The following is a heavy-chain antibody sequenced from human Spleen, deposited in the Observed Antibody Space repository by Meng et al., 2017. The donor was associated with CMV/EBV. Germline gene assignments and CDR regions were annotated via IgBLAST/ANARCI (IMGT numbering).Heavy chain of an antibody. CDR3: AYGSGITGDYYGMDV. J-gene: IGHJ6*02. V-gene: IGHV4-34*01. D-gene: IGHD3-10*01. CDR2: ISHSGST. CDR1: GGSLRGYY. Sequence: GSLRLSCGVYGGSLRGYYWGWIRQPPGKGLEWIGEISHSGSTNYNPSLKSRVTISVDMSKNQFSLKLSSVTAADTAVYYCAYGSGITGDYYGMDVWGQGTTVTVSS.